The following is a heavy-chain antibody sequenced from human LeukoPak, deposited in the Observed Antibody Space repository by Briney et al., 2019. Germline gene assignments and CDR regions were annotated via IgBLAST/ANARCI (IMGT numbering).Heavy chain of an antibody. D-gene: IGHD1-26*01. CDR2: ISAYSANT. V-gene: IGHV1-18*01. CDR1: GYTFSDYG. CDR3: ARDGSPYYTNRDGAFDV. J-gene: IGHJ3*01. Sequence: GASVKVSCKASGYTFSDYGISWVRQAPGQGLEWMGLISAYSANTNYAQKLQGRVIMTTDTSTSTAYMELRSLRSDDTAVYYCARDGSPYYTNRDGAFDVWGQGTMVTVSS.